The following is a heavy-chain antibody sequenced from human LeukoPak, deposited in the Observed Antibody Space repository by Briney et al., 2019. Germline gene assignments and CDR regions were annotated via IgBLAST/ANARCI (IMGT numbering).Heavy chain of an antibody. CDR1: GFTFSSYG. CDR3: ARSVGYCSSTSCYFDY. Sequence: GGSLRLSCVASGFTFSSYGLHWVRQAPGKGLEWVAFIQFDGRNKYYAESVKGRFTISRDNSKNTLYLQMNSLRAEDTAVYYCARSVGYCSSTSCYFDYLGPGTLVTVSS. J-gene: IGHJ4*02. CDR2: IQFDGRNK. V-gene: IGHV3-30*02. D-gene: IGHD2-2*03.